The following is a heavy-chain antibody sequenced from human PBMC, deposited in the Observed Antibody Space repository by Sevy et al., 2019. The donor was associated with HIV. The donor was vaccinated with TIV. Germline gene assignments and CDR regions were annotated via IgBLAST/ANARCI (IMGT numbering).Heavy chain of an antibody. J-gene: IGHJ5*01. CDR3: ARVQRKYYDFWTGFGYVDS. D-gene: IGHD3-3*01. V-gene: IGHV4-59*01. Sequence: SETLSLNCTVSGGSMRDYYWSWIRQSPGKGLEWIGYMHHSGRIDYDPSLKSRVTISMDTSKSHFSLNVRSVTAADTAVYSCARVQRKYYDFWTGFGYVDSWGQGTQVTVSS. CDR2: MHHSGRI. CDR1: GGSMRDYY.